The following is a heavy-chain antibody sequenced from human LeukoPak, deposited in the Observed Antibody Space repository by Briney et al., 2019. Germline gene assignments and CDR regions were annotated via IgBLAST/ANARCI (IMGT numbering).Heavy chain of an antibody. D-gene: IGHD6-19*01. CDR3: ARGHSSGWYAYFDY. CDR2: INPNSGGT. V-gene: IGHV1-2*06. CDR1: AYTFTSYY. J-gene: IGHJ4*02. Sequence: ASVKVSCKASAYTFTSYYMHWVRQAPAQELEWMGRINPNSGGTNYAQKFQDRVTMTRDTTISTAYMELRSLRSDDTAVYYCARGHSSGWYAYFDYWGQGTLVTVSS.